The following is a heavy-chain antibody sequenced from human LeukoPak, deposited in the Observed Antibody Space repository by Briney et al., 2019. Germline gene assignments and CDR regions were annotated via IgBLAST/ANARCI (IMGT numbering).Heavy chain of an antibody. CDR3: AERPSSSWYRYYYGMDV. Sequence: SEILSPTKAVYGRPFRVYFWSWRRQPPRKGVEWVGDNNHSGSINYNPSLKSRVTISVDTSKNQFSLKLTAVTAADKAVYYCAERPSSSWYRYYYGMDVWGQGTTVTVSS. D-gene: IGHD6-13*01. CDR2: NNHSGSI. CDR1: GRPFRVYF. V-gene: IGHV4-34*01. J-gene: IGHJ6*02.